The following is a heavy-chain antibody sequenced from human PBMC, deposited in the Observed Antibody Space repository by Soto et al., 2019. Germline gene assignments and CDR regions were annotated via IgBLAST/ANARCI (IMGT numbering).Heavy chain of an antibody. D-gene: IGHD3-3*01. CDR2: IYWDDDK. CDR3: AHRVLRTVFGLVTTTAIYFDF. Sequence: QITLNESGPTQVKPRQTLTLTCTFSGFSPTTSGVGVGWIRQSPGKAPEWLALIYWDDDKRYSPSLKSRLTSTKDTSKNQVVLTMADLDPADTATYYCAHRVLRTVFGLVTTTAIYFDFWGQGTPVAVSS. V-gene: IGHV2-5*02. J-gene: IGHJ4*02. CDR1: GFSPTTSGVG.